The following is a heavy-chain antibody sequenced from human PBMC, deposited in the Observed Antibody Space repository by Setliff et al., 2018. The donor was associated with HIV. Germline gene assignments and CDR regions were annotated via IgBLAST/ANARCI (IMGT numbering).Heavy chain of an antibody. V-gene: IGHV5-51*01. Sequence: PGESLKISCKGSGYSFTSYWIGWVRQMPGKGLEWMGIIYPRDSKIKYSPSFEGQVSISVDKSVNTAYLQWSSLKASDTAIYYCAQWGSATPYFDDWGQGTQVTVSS. CDR1: GYSFTSYW. CDR3: AQWGSATPYFDD. D-gene: IGHD6-25*01. CDR2: IYPRDSKI. J-gene: IGHJ4*02.